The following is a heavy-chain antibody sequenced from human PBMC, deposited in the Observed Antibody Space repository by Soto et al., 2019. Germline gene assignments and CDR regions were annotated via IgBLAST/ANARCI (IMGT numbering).Heavy chain of an antibody. Sequence: QVQLVESGGGVVQPGRSLRLSCAASGFTFSSYPMHWVRQAPGKGPEWVAVISVNGNNIHYGDSVKGRFTISRDNSKNTLYLQMSSLRVEDTAVYYCARSHSSSWHWFDPWGQGTLLTVSS. CDR2: ISVNGNNI. CDR1: GFTFSSYP. J-gene: IGHJ5*02. CDR3: ARSHSSSWHWFDP. D-gene: IGHD6-13*01. V-gene: IGHV3-30-3*01.